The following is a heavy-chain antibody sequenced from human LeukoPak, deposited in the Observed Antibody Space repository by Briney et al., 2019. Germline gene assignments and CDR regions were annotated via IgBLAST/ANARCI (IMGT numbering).Heavy chain of an antibody. CDR2: IYYSGST. Sequence: SETLSLTCTVSGGSISSSSYYWGWIRQPPGRGLEWIGSIYYSGSTYYNPSLKSRVTISVDTSKNQFSLKLSSVTAADTAVYYCARAGGYYSYYYGMDVWGQGTTVTVSS. CDR3: ARAGGYYSYYYGMDV. D-gene: IGHD3-10*01. J-gene: IGHJ6*02. CDR1: GGSISSSSYY. V-gene: IGHV4-39*07.